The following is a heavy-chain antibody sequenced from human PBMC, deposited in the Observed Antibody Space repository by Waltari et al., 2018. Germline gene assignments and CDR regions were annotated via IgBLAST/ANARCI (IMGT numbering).Heavy chain of an antibody. Sequence: QVQLQESGPGLLKPSETLSLTCTVSGGSISSYYWSWIRQPPGKGLEWIGYIYYSGSTNYNPSLKSRATISVDTSKNQFSLKLSSVTAADTAVYYCARQRGLQSVSYYYYGMDVWGQGTTVTVSS. CDR2: IYYSGST. V-gene: IGHV4-59*01. J-gene: IGHJ6*02. CDR3: ARQRGLQSVSYYYYGMDV. CDR1: GGSISSYY. D-gene: IGHD4-4*01.